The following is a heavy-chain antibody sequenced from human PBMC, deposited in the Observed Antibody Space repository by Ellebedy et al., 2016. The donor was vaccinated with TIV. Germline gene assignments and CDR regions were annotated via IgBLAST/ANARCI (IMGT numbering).Heavy chain of an antibody. CDR2: IIPILGIA. J-gene: IGHJ5*02. CDR1: GGTFSSYA. V-gene: IGHV1-69*04. CDR3: ARGRAYYDFWSGYRNWFDP. Sequence: AASVKVSCKASGGTFSSYAISWVRQAPGQGLEWMGRIIPILGIANYAQKFQGRVTITADKSTSTAYMELSSLRSEDTAVYYCARGRAYYDFWSGYRNWFDPWGQGTLVTVSS. D-gene: IGHD3-3*01.